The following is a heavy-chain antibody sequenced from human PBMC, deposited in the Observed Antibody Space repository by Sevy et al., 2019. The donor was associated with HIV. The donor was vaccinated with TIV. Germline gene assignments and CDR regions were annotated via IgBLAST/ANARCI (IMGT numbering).Heavy chain of an antibody. J-gene: IGHJ6*03. CDR2: IYYSGST. V-gene: IGHV4-59*01. Sequence: SETLSLTCTVSGGSISSYYWSWIRQPPGKGLEWIGYIYYSGSTNYNPSLKSRVTISVDTSKNQFSLKLSSVTAADTAVYYWARATPPLAYYYYYMDVWGKGTTVTVSS. CDR3: ARATPPLAYYYYYMDV. D-gene: IGHD1-1*01. CDR1: GGSISSYY.